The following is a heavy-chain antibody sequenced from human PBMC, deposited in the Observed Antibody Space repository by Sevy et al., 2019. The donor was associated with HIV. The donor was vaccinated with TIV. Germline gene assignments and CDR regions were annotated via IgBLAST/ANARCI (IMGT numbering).Heavy chain of an antibody. V-gene: IGHV3-30-3*01. J-gene: IGHJ4*02. CDR1: GFSLSDYA. Sequence: GGSLRLSCVASGFSLSDYAMHWVRQGPDKGLAWVAVISFDGGNTYYSDAVEGRFTISRDNSKNTVFLQMNSLSPDDAALYYCDRGAYNGGLRFDFWGQGTLVTVSS. D-gene: IGHD2-8*01. CDR3: DRGAYNGGLRFDF. CDR2: ISFDGGNT.